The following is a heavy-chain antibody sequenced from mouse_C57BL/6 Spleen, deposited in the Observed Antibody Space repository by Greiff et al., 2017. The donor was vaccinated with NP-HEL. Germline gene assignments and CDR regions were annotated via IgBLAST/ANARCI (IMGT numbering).Heavy chain of an antibody. D-gene: IGHD2-1*01. CDR1: GYTFTSYW. CDR3: ARAGNYVKAMDY. V-gene: IGHV1-52*01. CDR2: IDPSDSET. Sequence: QVQLQQPGAVLVRPGSSVKLSCKASGYTFTSYWMHWVKQRPIQGLEWIGNIDPSDSETHYNQKFKDKATLTVDKSSSTAYMQLSSLTSEDSAVYYCARAGNYVKAMDYWGQGTSVTVSS. J-gene: IGHJ4*01.